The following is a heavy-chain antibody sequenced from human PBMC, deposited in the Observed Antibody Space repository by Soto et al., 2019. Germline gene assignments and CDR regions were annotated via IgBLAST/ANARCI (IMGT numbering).Heavy chain of an antibody. V-gene: IGHV4-59*13. D-gene: IGHD3-10*01. CDR1: GGSFGTNY. Sequence: SETLSLTCTISGGSFGTNYWSWIRQAPGKGLEWIGYTYHTGSTKYNPSLKSRATISVETSKNQLSLNLNSAAAADTAVYYCATDSAGRGHFDPWGQGIMVTVSS. CDR2: TYHTGST. J-gene: IGHJ5*02. CDR3: ATDSAGRGHFDP.